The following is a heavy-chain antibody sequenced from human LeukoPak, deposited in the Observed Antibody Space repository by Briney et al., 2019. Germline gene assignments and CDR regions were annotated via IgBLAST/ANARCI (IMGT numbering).Heavy chain of an antibody. CDR1: GFTFSSYS. D-gene: IGHD2-2*01. CDR2: ISSSSRYI. J-gene: IGHJ4*02. CDR3: ARETYCTNTSCPIGDHFDY. Sequence: PGGSLRLSCAASGFTFSSYSMNWVRQAPGKGLEWVSSISSSSRYIYYADSMKGRFTISRDNAKNSLYLQMNSLRAEDTAVYYCARETYCTNTSCPIGDHFDYWGQGTLVTVSS. V-gene: IGHV3-21*01.